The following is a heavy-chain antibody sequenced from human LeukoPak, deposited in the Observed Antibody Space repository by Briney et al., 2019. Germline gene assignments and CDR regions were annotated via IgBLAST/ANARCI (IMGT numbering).Heavy chain of an antibody. Sequence: KPSETLSLTCTLSGGAINDYYWSWIRQSPGKGLEWIGYIYYRGTTKYNPSLISRVTISVDTATSHFSLKMSSVTAADTAVYYCVSWRSGYFDYWGQGILVTVSS. CDR1: GGAINDYY. V-gene: IGHV4-59*01. D-gene: IGHD3-3*01. CDR2: IYYRGTT. J-gene: IGHJ4*02. CDR3: VSWRSGYFDY.